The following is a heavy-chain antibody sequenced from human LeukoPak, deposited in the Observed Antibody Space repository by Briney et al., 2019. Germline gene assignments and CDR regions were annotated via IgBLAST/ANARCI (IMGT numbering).Heavy chain of an antibody. J-gene: IGHJ4*02. CDR1: GFTFSSYS. D-gene: IGHD3-10*01. V-gene: IGHV3-23*01. Sequence: GGSLRLSCAASGFTFSSYSMNWVRQAPGKGLEWVSAISGSGGSTYYADSVKGRFTISRDNSKNTLYLQMNSLRAEDTAVYYCAKSPMVRGFYYFDYWGQGTLVTVSS. CDR2: ISGSGGST. CDR3: AKSPMVRGFYYFDY.